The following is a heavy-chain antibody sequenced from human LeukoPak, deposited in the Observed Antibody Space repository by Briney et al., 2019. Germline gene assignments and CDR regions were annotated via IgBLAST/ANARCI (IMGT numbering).Heavy chain of an antibody. V-gene: IGHV4-4*07. J-gene: IGHJ5*02. D-gene: IGHD2-15*01. CDR2: IYTSGST. CDR3: ARGGVTPVGFDP. Sequence: WXWIRQPAGXGLEWIGRIYTSGSTNYNPSLKSRVTMSVDTSKNQFSLKLSSVTAADTAVYYCARGGVTPVGFDPWGQGTLVTVSS.